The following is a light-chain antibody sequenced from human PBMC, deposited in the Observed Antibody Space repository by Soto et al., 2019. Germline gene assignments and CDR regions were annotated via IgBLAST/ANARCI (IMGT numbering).Light chain of an antibody. CDR3: SSYTSSSTFGV. Sequence: QSALTQPASVSGSPGQSITISCTGTSSDVGGYNYVSWYQQHPGKAPKLIIYAVSNRPSGVSNRFSASKSGNTASLTISEIQAEDEADYYCSSYTSSSTFGVFGGGTQLTVL. V-gene: IGLV2-14*01. CDR2: AVS. CDR1: SSDVGGYNY. J-gene: IGLJ2*01.